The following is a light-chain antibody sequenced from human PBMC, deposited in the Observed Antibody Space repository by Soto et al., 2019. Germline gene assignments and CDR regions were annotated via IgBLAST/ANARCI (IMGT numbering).Light chain of an antibody. Sequence: QSALTQPASVSGSPGQSITISCTGTSSDVGGYNYVSWYQQHPGKAPKLMIYDVSNRPSGVSDRFSGSKSGNTASLTISGLQAEDEADDYCSSYTSSSTHVVFGGGTKVTVL. J-gene: IGLJ2*01. CDR1: SSDVGGYNY. CDR3: SSYTSSSTHVV. V-gene: IGLV2-14*01. CDR2: DVS.